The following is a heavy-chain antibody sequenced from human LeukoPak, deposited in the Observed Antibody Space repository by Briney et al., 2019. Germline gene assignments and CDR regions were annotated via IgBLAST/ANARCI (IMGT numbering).Heavy chain of an antibody. CDR2: INHSGST. J-gene: IGHJ3*02. D-gene: IGHD2-8*01. CDR1: GGSFSGYY. Sequence: SETLSLTCAVYGGSFSGYYWSWIRQPPGKGLEWIGEINHSGSTNYNPSLKSRVTISVDTSKNQFSLKLSSVTAADTAVYYCARGGETKSLGAFDIWGQGTVVTVSS. CDR3: ARGGETKSLGAFDI. V-gene: IGHV4-34*01.